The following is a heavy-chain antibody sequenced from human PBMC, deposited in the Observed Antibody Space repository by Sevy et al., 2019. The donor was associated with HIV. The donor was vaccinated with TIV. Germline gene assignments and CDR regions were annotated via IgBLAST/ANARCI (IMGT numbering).Heavy chain of an antibody. J-gene: IGHJ4*02. CDR3: ATHADVAAAGRVFDY. CDR2: IRNKADSYTT. D-gene: IGHD6-13*01. Sequence: GGYLRLSCAASGFTFSDHYMEWVRQAPGKGLEWVGRIRNKADSYTTEYAASVKGRFTISRDESKNSLYLLMNSLKTEDTAVYYCATHADVAAAGRVFDYWGQGTLVTVSS. V-gene: IGHV3-72*01. CDR1: GFTFSDHY.